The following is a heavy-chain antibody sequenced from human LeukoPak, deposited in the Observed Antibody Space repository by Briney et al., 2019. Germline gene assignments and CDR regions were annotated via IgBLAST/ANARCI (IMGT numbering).Heavy chain of an antibody. CDR1: GGPFSGYY. CDR2: INHSGST. Sequence: KPSETLSLTCAVYGGPFSGYYWSWIRQPPGKGLEWIGEINHSGSTNYNPSLKSRVTISVDTSKNQFSLKLSSVTAADTAVYYCARRPYYYDSSAFDIWGQGTMVTVSS. CDR3: ARRPYYYDSSAFDI. J-gene: IGHJ3*02. D-gene: IGHD3-22*01. V-gene: IGHV4-34*01.